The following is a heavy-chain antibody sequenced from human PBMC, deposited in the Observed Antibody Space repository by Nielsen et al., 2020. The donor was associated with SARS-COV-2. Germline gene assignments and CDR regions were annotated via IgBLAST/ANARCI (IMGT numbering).Heavy chain of an antibody. V-gene: IGHV3-7*01. CDR1: GFTLSSYW. Sequence: GESLKISCEVSGFTLSSYWMSWVRQAPGKGLEWVANIKQDGTEKYYVDSVKGRFTISRDNAENSLSLQMNSLRAEDTAVYYCARESVTGTDAFDIWGQGTVVTVSS. J-gene: IGHJ3*02. CDR2: IKQDGTEK. CDR3: ARESVTGTDAFDI. D-gene: IGHD6-19*01.